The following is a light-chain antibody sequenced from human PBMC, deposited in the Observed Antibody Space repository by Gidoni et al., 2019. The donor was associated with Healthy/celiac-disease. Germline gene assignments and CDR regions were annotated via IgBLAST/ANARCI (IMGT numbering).Light chain of an antibody. CDR2: KAS. Sequence: DIQMTQSPSTLSASVGDRVTITCLASQSISSWLAWYQQKPGKAPKLLIYKASSLESGVPSRFRGSGSGTEFTLTISSLQPDDFATYYCQQYNSYSLTFGQXTKVEIK. CDR3: QQYNSYSLT. J-gene: IGKJ1*01. CDR1: QSISSW. V-gene: IGKV1-5*03.